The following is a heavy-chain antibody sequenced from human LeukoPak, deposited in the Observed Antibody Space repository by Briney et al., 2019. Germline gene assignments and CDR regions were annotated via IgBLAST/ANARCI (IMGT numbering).Heavy chain of an antibody. CDR2: ISSSSSYI. CDR3: ARDPRAVDAFDI. V-gene: IGHV3-21*01. CDR1: GFTFSSYS. J-gene: IGHJ3*02. Sequence: GGSLRLSCAAFGFTFSSYSMNWVRQAPGKGLEWVSSISSSSSYIYYADSVKGRFTISRDNAKNSLYLQMNSLRAEDTAVYYCARDPRAVDAFDIWGQGTMVTVSS.